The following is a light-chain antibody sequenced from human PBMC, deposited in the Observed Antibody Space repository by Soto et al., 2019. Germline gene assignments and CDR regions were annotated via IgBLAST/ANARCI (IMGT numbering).Light chain of an antibody. J-gene: IGLJ1*01. CDR1: SSNIGSNT. Sequence: QSVLTQPPSASGTPGQRVTISCSGSSSNIGSNTVNWFQQLPGTAPKLLIYSDNQRPSGVPGRFSGSKSGTSASLAISGLQSADEADYYCAAWDDSLNGRHVFGTGTKVTVL. CDR2: SDN. V-gene: IGLV1-44*01. CDR3: AAWDDSLNGRHV.